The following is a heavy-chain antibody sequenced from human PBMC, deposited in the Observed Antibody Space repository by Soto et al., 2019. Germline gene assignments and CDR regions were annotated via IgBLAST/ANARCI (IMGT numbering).Heavy chain of an antibody. CDR1: GGSVSGYY. D-gene: IGHD2-2*01. Sequence: QVQLQQWGAGLLKPSETLSLTCAVYGGSVSGYYWSWIRQPPGKGLEWIGEINHSGSTNYNPSLKSGVTISVDTSKNQFSLKLSSVTAADTAVYYCARKKGTRYQPLLPFKGAFDIWGQGTMVTVSS. CDR2: INHSGST. CDR3: ARKKGTRYQPLLPFKGAFDI. V-gene: IGHV4-34*01. J-gene: IGHJ3*02.